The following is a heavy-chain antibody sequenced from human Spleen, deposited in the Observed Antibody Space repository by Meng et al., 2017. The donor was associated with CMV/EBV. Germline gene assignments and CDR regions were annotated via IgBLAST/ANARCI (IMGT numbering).Heavy chain of an antibody. CDR1: GYTFANYD. Sequence: ASVKVSCKASGYTFANYDMNWVRQATGQGLEWMGWMNPNSGNTGYAQKFQGRVTMTRNTSISTAYMELSALRSEDTAVYYCARSLPGPKVEVVPAAKSTYYYYYGMDVWGQGTTVTVSS. CDR2: MNPNSGNT. V-gene: IGHV1-8*01. J-gene: IGHJ6*02. CDR3: ARSLPGPKVEVVPAAKSTYYYYYGMDV. D-gene: IGHD2-2*01.